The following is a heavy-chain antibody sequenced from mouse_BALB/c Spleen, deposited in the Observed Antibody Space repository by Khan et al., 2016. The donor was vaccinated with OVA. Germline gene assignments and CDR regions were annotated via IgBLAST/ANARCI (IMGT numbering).Heavy chain of an antibody. CDR1: GYSITSGDA. CDR3: AGGNYYGYYFAY. Sequence: EVQLQESGPGLVKPSQSLSLTCTVTGYSITSGDAWNWIRQFPGNKLEWRGNISYSGVTSYTPSLKSRIAITRETSKNQFFLQLNYVTTEDTATYYCAGGNYYGYYFAYWGQGTTLTVSS. CDR2: ISYSGVT. J-gene: IGHJ2*01. V-gene: IGHV3-2*02. D-gene: IGHD1-1*01.